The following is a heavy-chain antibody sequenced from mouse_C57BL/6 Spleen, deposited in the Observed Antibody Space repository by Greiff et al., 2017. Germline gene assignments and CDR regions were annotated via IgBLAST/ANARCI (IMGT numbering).Heavy chain of an antibody. CDR2: IYPGDGDT. J-gene: IGHJ2*01. CDR3: AKRGLAGYFDY. D-gene: IGHD1-1*01. Sequence: QVQLQQSGAELVKPGASVKISCKASGYAFSSYWMNWVKQRPGKGLEWIGQIYPGDGDTNYNGKFKGKATLTADKSSGTAYMQLSSLTSEDSAVYFCAKRGLAGYFDYWGQGTTLTVSS. CDR1: GYAFSSYW. V-gene: IGHV1-80*01.